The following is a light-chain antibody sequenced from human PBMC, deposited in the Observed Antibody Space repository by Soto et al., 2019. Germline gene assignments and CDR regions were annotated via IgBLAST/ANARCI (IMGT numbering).Light chain of an antibody. J-gene: IGLJ1*01. Sequence: QSALTQPRSVSGSPGQSVTISCTGTSSDIGGYNYVSWYQQHPGKAPKLIIYEVTKRPSGVPDRFSGSKSGNTASLTISGLQSEDESDYYCCSYAGTHTFYVFGTGTKLTVL. CDR2: EVT. V-gene: IGLV2-11*01. CDR3: CSYAGTHTFYV. CDR1: SSDIGGYNY.